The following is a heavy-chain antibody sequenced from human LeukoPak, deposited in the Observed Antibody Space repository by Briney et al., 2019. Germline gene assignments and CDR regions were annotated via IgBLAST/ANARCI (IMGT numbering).Heavy chain of an antibody. D-gene: IGHD2-21*01. V-gene: IGHV3-7*01. CDR1: GFTFSRSW. CDR2: INEDGSEI. J-gene: IGHJ3*02. CDR3: ARTSYYDAFDI. Sequence: PGGSLRLSCAASGFTFSRSWMTWVRQAPGKGLEWVASINEDGSEIHYVDSVKGRFTISRDNAKDSLYLQMNSLRAEDTAVYYCARTSYYDAFDIWGQGTMVTVSS.